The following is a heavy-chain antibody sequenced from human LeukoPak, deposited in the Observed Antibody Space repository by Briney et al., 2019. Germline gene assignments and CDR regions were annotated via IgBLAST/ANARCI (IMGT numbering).Heavy chain of an antibody. CDR3: ARDQARVAVARGYFDL. CDR1: GGSISSSSYY. D-gene: IGHD6-19*01. Sequence: PSETLSLTCTVSGGSISSSSYYWGWIRQPPGKGLEWIGSIYYSGSTYYNPSLKSRVTISVDTSKNQFSLKLSSVTAADTAVYYCARDQARVAVARGYFDLWGRGTLVTVSS. V-gene: IGHV4-39*07. CDR2: IYYSGST. J-gene: IGHJ2*01.